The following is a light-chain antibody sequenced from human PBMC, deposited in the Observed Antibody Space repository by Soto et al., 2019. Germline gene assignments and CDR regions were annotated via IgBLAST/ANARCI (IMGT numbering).Light chain of an antibody. V-gene: IGKV1-39*01. Sequence: SVSSYLNWYQQKPGKAPKVLIYAASNLQSGVPSRFSGSGSGTDFALTISSLQPEDFATYYCQQGYSTQIIFGKGTRREI. CDR2: AAS. CDR3: QQGYSTQII. J-gene: IGKJ5*01. CDR1: SVSSY.